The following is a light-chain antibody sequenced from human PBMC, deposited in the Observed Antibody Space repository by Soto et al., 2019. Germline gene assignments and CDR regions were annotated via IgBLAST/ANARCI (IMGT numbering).Light chain of an antibody. CDR1: QDISNY. CDR2: DAS. Sequence: QMSQSPSTLSASVGDRVTITCQASQDISNYLNWYQQKPGKAPKLLIYDASDLEMGVPSRFSGSGSGTDFTFTINSLQPEDIATYYCQQYDDFPLSFGGGTKVDIK. V-gene: IGKV1-33*01. J-gene: IGKJ4*01. CDR3: QQYDDFPLS.